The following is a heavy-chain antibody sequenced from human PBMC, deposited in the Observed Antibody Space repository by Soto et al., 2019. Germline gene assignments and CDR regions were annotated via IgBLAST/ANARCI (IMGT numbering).Heavy chain of an antibody. J-gene: IGHJ6*02. CDR3: ARDSGYDSNYYYYVMDV. V-gene: IGHV1-69*02. CDR2: IIPILGIA. Sequence: QVQLVQSGAEVKKPGSSVKVSCKVSGGTFSSYTISWVRQAPGQGLEWMGRIIPILGIANYAQKFQGRVTITADKSTSTAYMELSSLRSEDTAVYYCARDSGYDSNYYYYVMDVWGQGTTVTVSS. D-gene: IGHD5-12*01. CDR1: GGTFSSYT.